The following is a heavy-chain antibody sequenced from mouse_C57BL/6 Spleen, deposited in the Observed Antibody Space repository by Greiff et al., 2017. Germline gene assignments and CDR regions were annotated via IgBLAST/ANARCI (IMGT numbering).Heavy chain of an antibody. CDR2: ISYDGSN. J-gene: IGHJ3*01. CDR3: ADGYYEAWFAY. Sequence: VQLQQSGPGLVKPSQSLSLTCSVTGYSITSGYYWNWIRQFPGNKLEWMGYISYDGSNNYNPSLKNRISITRDTSKNQFFLKLNSVTTEDTATYYCADGYYEAWFAYWGQGTLVTVSA. V-gene: IGHV3-6*01. CDR1: GYSITSGYY. D-gene: IGHD2-3*01.